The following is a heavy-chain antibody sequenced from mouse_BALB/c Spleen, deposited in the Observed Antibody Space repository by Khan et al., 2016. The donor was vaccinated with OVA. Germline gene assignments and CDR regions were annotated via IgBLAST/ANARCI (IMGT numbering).Heavy chain of an antibody. D-gene: IGHD2-4*01. J-gene: IGHJ2*01. CDR1: GYTFTNYW. CDR3: ARGGYDYGLLDY. V-gene: IGHV1-7*01. Sequence: QVQLQQSGAELAKPGASVKMSCKASGYTFTNYWMHWVKQRPGQGLEWIGYINPSTGYTGYNQKFKDKATLTADKSSSTAYMQLSSLTSEDSAVYYCARGGYDYGLLDYWGQGTTLTVSS. CDR2: INPSTGYT.